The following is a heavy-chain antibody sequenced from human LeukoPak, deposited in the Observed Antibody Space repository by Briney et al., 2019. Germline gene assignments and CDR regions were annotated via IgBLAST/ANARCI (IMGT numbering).Heavy chain of an antibody. V-gene: IGHV4-39*01. Sequence: TTSETLSLTCTVSVGSISSSSYYWGWIRQPPGKGLEWIGSIYYSGSTYYNPSLKSRVTISVDTSKNQFSLKLSSVTAADTAVYYCARHGLPYSSSSRYYFDYWGQGTLVTVSS. D-gene: IGHD6-6*01. J-gene: IGHJ4*02. CDR1: VGSISSSSYY. CDR2: IYYSGST. CDR3: ARHGLPYSSSSRYYFDY.